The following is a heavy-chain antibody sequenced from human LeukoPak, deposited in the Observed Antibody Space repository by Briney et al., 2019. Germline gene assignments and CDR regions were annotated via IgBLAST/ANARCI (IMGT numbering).Heavy chain of an antibody. CDR1: GFPFSSYG. V-gene: IGHV3-30*18. CDR2: ISYDGINK. CDR3: AKDRYGGNSDLVY. J-gene: IGHJ4*02. Sequence: GGSLRLSCAASGFPFSSYGMHWVRQAPGKGLEWLAVISYDGINKYSADSVKGRFTISRDNSKNKLYLQMNSLRAEDTAVYYCAKDRYGGNSDLVYWGQGTMVTVSS. D-gene: IGHD4-23*01.